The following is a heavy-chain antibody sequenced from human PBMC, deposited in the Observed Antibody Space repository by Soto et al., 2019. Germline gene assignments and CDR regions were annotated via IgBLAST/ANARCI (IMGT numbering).Heavy chain of an antibody. CDR3: ARGDSNSWSDY. V-gene: IGHV3-30-3*01. Sequence: QVQLVESGGGVVQPGRSLRLSCAASGFTFRSYAMDWIRQAPGKGLEWVAVISYDRTNKYYADSVKGRFTISRDNSKNTLSLQMTSLRTEDTAVYYCARGDSNSWSDYWGLGTLVTVSS. CDR1: GFTFRSYA. CDR2: ISYDRTNK. D-gene: IGHD6-13*01. J-gene: IGHJ4*02.